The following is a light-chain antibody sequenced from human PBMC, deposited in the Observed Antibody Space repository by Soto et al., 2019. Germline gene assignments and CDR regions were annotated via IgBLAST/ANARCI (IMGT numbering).Light chain of an antibody. CDR2: LGS. CDR3: MQALQTPLT. V-gene: IGKV2-28*01. CDR1: QSLRHSNGYNY. Sequence: DIVMTQSPLSLPVTPGEPASISCRSSQSLRHSNGYNYLEWYLQKPGQSPQLLIYLGSNRASGVPDRFSGSGSGTDFTLKISRVEAEDVGVYYCMQALQTPLTFGGGTKVDIK. J-gene: IGKJ4*01.